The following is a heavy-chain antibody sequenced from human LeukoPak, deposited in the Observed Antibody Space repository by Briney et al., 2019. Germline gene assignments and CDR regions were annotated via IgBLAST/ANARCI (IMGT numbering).Heavy chain of an antibody. Sequence: ASVKVSCTASGYTFTGYYMHWVRQAPGQGLEWMGWINPNSGGTNYAQKFQGRVTMTRDTSISTAYMELSRLRSDDTAVYYCAREDQAYDSSGYYMTDFDYWGQGTLVTVSS. D-gene: IGHD3-22*01. V-gene: IGHV1-2*02. CDR3: AREDQAYDSSGYYMTDFDY. CDR2: INPNSGGT. CDR1: GYTFTGYY. J-gene: IGHJ4*02.